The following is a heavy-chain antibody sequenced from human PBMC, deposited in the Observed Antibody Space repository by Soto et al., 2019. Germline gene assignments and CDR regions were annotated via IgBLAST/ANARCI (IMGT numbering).Heavy chain of an antibody. J-gene: IGHJ6*02. Sequence: XGALRLTCAASGFTFSSYAMHWVRQAPGKGLEWVAVISYDGSNKYYADSVKGRFTISRDNSKNTLYLQMNSLRAEDTAVYYCARDTSRLVGYGFGMDVWGQGTTVTVSS. V-gene: IGHV3-30-3*01. CDR1: GFTFSSYA. CDR2: ISYDGSNK. D-gene: IGHD5-18*01. CDR3: ARDTSRLVGYGFGMDV.